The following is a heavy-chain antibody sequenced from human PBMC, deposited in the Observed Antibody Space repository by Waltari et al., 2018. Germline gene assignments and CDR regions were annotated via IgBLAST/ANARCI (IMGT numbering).Heavy chain of an antibody. CDR3: ARDAAYSRFDS. Sequence: DVKLVESGGGLVQPGESLRLSCAVSGLSISTNWMKWVRQAPGKGLQWVATINPDGSETWYVDSVKGRFTISRDSAKNSLYLQMNSLGVDDTAMYFCARDAAYSRFDSWGQGTQVTVSS. CDR1: GLSISTNW. CDR2: INPDGSET. J-gene: IGHJ4*02. V-gene: IGHV3-7*03. D-gene: IGHD2-21*01.